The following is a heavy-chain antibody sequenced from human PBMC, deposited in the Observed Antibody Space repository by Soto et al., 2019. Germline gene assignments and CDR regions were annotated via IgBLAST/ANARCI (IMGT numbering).Heavy chain of an antibody. CDR2: FDPEDGET. D-gene: IGHD6-13*01. J-gene: IGHJ4*02. Sequence: GASVKVSCKVSGYTLTELSMHWVRQAPGKGLEWMGGFDPEDGETIYAQKFQGRVTMTEDTSTDTAYMELSSLRSEDTAVYYCATDPYSSSWYDFDYWGQGTLVTVSS. V-gene: IGHV1-24*01. CDR3: ATDPYSSSWYDFDY. CDR1: GYTLTELS.